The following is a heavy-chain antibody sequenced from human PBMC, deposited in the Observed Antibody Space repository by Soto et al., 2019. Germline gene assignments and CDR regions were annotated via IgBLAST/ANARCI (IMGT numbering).Heavy chain of an antibody. V-gene: IGHV2-26*01. Sequence: QVTLKESGPVLVKPTETLTLTCTVSGFSLSNARMGVNWIRQPPGKALEWLAHIFSNDEKSYSTSLKSRLTIXXDXSXXQVVLTMTNMDPVDTATYYCARITVRDGYNLYFDYWGQGTLVTVSS. D-gene: IGHD5-12*01. J-gene: IGHJ4*02. CDR2: IFSNDEK. CDR3: ARITVRDGYNLYFDY. CDR1: GFSLSNARMG.